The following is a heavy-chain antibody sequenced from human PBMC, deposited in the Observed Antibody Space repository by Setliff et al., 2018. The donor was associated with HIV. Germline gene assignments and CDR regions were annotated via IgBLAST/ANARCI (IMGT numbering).Heavy chain of an antibody. CDR2: ITGSGDTI. Sequence: PGGSLRLSCAASGFTFSNYEMSWVRQAPGKGPEWVSYITGSGDTIYYADSVKGRFTMSRDNAKDSVYLQMNTLRVEDTAVYYCARDRPRGGGSLDAFDIWGQGTMVTVSS. D-gene: IGHD1-26*01. CDR3: ARDRPRGGGSLDAFDI. J-gene: IGHJ3*02. CDR1: GFTFSNYE. V-gene: IGHV3-48*03.